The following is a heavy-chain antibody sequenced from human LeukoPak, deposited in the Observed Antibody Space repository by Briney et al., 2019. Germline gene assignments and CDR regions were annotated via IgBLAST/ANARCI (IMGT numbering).Heavy chain of an antibody. Sequence: HPSQTLSLTCTVSGGSISSVHKSWSWIRQSPGMGLEWIGYIYYSGTTYYNPSLRNRVTMSVDTSNNQFSLKLTSVTAADTAVYYCAREGRAPLEGAWFDPWGQGTLVTVSS. CDR1: GGSISSVHKS. CDR2: IYYSGTT. V-gene: IGHV4-30-4*01. CDR3: AREGRAPLEGAWFDP. J-gene: IGHJ5*02. D-gene: IGHD3-16*01.